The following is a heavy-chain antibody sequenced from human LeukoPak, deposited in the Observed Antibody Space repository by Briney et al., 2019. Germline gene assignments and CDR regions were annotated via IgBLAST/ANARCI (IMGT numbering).Heavy chain of an antibody. Sequence: PGGSLRLSCTASGFTLNNAWLSWVRQAPGKGLEWVGRIRTSSEGEPTDYPGPVKGRFTISRDRSKDTAYLQMNSLKTEDTAVYYCTADFSDSSAWSFDYWGRGTLVTVSS. CDR2: IRTSSEGEPT. J-gene: IGHJ4*02. CDR3: TADFSDSSAWSFDY. V-gene: IGHV3-15*01. CDR1: GFTLNNAW. D-gene: IGHD3-22*01.